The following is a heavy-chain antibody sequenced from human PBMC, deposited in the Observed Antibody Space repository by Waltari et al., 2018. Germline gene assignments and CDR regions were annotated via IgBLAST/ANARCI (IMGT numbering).Heavy chain of an antibody. J-gene: IGHJ3*02. V-gene: IGHV4-59*01. Sequence: QVQLQESGPGLVKPLETLSLTCTVSGGSISSYYWSWIRHPPGKGLEWIGYIYYSGSTNCNPSLKSRVTISVDTSKKQFSLKLTSVTAADTAVYYCARRKRSYDSSGYVFDIWGQGTMVTVSS. D-gene: IGHD3-22*01. CDR3: ARRKRSYDSSGYVFDI. CDR2: IYYSGST. CDR1: GGSISSYY.